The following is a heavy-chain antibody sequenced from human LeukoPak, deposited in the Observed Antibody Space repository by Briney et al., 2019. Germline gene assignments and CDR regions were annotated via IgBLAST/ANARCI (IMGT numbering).Heavy chain of an antibody. CDR3: ATETIGRHYDY. Sequence: GGSLRLSCAASGFTFSSCGFNWVRQAPGKGLEWVSSIGPTGTDRYYADSVRGRFTISRDNAKNSMYLQMDSLRDEVTAVYYCATETIGRHYDYWGQGTLLTVSS. D-gene: IGHD1-14*01. V-gene: IGHV3-21*01. J-gene: IGHJ4*02. CDR1: GFTFSSCG. CDR2: IGPTGTDR.